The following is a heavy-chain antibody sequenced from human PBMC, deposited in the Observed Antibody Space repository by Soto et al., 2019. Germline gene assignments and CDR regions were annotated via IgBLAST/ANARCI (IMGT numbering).Heavy chain of an antibody. V-gene: IGHV3-23*01. CDR2: ISGSGGST. CDR3: AKGEGYGEKYDY. J-gene: IGHJ4*02. D-gene: IGHD5-12*01. Sequence: EVQLLESGRGLVQPGGSLRLSCAASGFTFSSYAMSWVRQAPGKGLEWVSAISGSGGSTYYADSVKGRFTISRDNSKNTLYLQMNSLRAEDTAVYYCAKGEGYGEKYDYWGQGTLVTVSS. CDR1: GFTFSSYA.